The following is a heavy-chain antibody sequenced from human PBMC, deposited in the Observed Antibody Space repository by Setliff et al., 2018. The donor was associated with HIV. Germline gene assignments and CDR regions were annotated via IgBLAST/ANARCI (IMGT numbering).Heavy chain of an antibody. Sequence: HPGGSLRLSCTASGFAFGDFPMSWVRQAPGKGLEWVGFIRSKAYGGTTEYAASVKGRFIISRDDSKSIAYLQMNRLKTEDTAIYFCTRVRGNTAMIGYYFDYWGQGTLVTVSS. CDR2: IRSKAYGGTT. D-gene: IGHD5-18*01. CDR3: TRVRGNTAMIGYYFDY. CDR1: GFAFGDFP. J-gene: IGHJ4*02. V-gene: IGHV3-49*04.